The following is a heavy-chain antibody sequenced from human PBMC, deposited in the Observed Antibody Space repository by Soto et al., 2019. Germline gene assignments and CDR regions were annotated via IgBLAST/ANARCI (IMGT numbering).Heavy chain of an antibody. CDR2: INQDGSEK. J-gene: IGHJ4*02. D-gene: IGHD3-10*01. CDR3: VRDGSGDSDY. Sequence: EVQLVESGGDLVQPGGSLIVSCAASGFTFSTYWMTWVRQAPGKGLEWVATINQDGSEKHYVDSVKGRFTISRDNAKNSLFLLMSSLRAEDTAVYFCVRDGSGDSDYWGQGALVTVSS. CDR1: GFTFSTYW. V-gene: IGHV3-7*05.